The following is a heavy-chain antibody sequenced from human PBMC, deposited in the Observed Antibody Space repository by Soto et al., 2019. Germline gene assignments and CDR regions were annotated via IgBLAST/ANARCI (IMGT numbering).Heavy chain of an antibody. V-gene: IGHV3-74*01. CDR3: AKDGDGYYFDY. CDR2: INSDGSTT. CDR1: GFTFSSYW. J-gene: IGHJ4*02. Sequence: GGSLRLSCAASGFTFSSYWMHWVRQAPGRGLVWVSHINSDGSTTTYADSVEGRFTISRDNSKNTLYLQMNSLRAEDTAVDYCAKDGDGYYFDYWGQGTLVTVSS. D-gene: IGHD3-3*01.